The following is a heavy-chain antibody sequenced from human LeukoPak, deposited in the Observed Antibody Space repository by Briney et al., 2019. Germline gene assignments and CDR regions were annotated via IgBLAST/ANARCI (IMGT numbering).Heavy chain of an antibody. J-gene: IGHJ4*02. Sequence: SGGSVRLSCSASGFTFGSDGMHWVRQAPGKGLEWVAFIRFDGSNKRYGDSVKGRFTVSRDNSKNTMYLHMNNARAEDTAVYYCAKGYLSSSWWFDYWGQGTLVIVSS. CDR3: AKGYLSSSWWFDY. CDR1: GFTFGSDG. D-gene: IGHD6-13*01. V-gene: IGHV3-30*02. CDR2: IRFDGSNK.